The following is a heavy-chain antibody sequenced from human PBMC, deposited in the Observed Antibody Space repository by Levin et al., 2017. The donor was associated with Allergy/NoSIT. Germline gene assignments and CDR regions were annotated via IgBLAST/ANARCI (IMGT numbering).Heavy chain of an antibody. CDR3: ARLSGWPNFDY. V-gene: IGHV3-11*01. D-gene: IGHD6-19*01. Sequence: KTGGSLRLSCAASGFSFSDYYVSWLRQAPGKGLEWISYISTGGTAIYYADSVKGRFTISKDNAKNILYLQMNSLRADDTAVYYCARLSGWPNFDYWGQGTLVTVSS. CDR1: GFSFSDYY. J-gene: IGHJ4*02. CDR2: ISTGGTAI.